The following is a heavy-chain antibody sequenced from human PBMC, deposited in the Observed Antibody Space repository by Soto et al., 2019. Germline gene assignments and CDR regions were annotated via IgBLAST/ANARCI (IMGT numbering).Heavy chain of an antibody. CDR1: GFRFASCH. CDR2: AYPSSGTA. J-gene: IGHJ4*02. CDR3: GRDVGGWPVDY. Sequence: GASVKVSCKGSGFRFASCHIHWLRQAPGQGLEWIAIAYPSSGTATYAQKFRHRVTLTSDMSSSTVYMEMTSLTSEDSAVYYCGRDVGGWPVDYWGQGTLVTVSS. D-gene: IGHD6-19*01. V-gene: IGHV1-46*01.